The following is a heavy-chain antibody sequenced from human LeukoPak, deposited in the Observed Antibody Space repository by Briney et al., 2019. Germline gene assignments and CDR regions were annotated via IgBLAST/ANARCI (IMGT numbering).Heavy chain of an antibody. V-gene: IGHV3-23*01. CDR2: ISDSGST. CDR3: AKDWPSEWQQLPDYDAVDV. D-gene: IGHD6-13*01. Sequence: GGSLRLSCAASGFTFSVAAMTWVRQAPGKGLEWVSTISDSGSTFYADSVKGRFTISRDNSKNTLFLQMNGLRADDTAVYYCAKDWPSEWQQLPDYDAVDVWGQGTMVTVSS. J-gene: IGHJ3*01. CDR1: GFTFSVAA.